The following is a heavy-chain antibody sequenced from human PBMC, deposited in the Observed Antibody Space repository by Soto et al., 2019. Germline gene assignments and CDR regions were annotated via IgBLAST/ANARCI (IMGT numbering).Heavy chain of an antibody. CDR3: ARRGCVKGVCYNSYDM. CDR1: GFTFSDVG. D-gene: IGHD2-8*01. J-gene: IGHJ3*02. CDR2: IWYHGGNE. V-gene: IGHV3-33*03. Sequence: ESVGGVVQPGRSLRLSCAVSGFTFSDVGMHWVRQAPGKGLEWVALIWYHGGNEEYADSVKGRFSISRDNSKNTLYLQMDSLRAEDTAVYYCARRGCVKGVCYNSYDMWGQGTMVTVSS.